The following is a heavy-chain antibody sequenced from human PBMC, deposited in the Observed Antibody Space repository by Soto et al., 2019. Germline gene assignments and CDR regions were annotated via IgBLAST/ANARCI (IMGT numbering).Heavy chain of an antibody. CDR2: IIPIFGTA. J-gene: IGHJ6*02. CDR1: GGTFSSYA. Sequence: QVQLVQSGAEVKKPGSSVKVSCKASGGTFSSYAISWVRQAPGQGLEWMGGIIPIFGTANYAQKFQGRVTITADESTSTAYMELSSLRSENTAVYYCAREGGSGSYRYYGMDVWGQGTTVTVSS. V-gene: IGHV1-69*12. D-gene: IGHD3-10*01. CDR3: AREGGSGSYRYYGMDV.